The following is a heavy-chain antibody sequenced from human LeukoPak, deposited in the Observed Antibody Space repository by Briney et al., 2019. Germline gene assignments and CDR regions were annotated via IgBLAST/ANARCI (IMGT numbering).Heavy chain of an antibody. J-gene: IGHJ5*02. Sequence: SETLSLTCAVYGGSFSGYYWSWIRQPPGKGLEWIGEINHSGSTNYDPSLKSRVTISVDTSKNQFSLKLSSVTAADTAVYYCARGVGATTLPGYNWFDPWGKGTLVTVSS. CDR2: INHSGST. D-gene: IGHD1-26*01. V-gene: IGHV4-34*01. CDR3: ARGVGATTLPGYNWFDP. CDR1: GGSFSGYY.